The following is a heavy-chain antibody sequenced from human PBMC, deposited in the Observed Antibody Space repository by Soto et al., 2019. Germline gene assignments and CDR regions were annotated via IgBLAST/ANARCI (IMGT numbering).Heavy chain of an antibody. J-gene: IGHJ3*01. CDR3: ARDRYYDSSGYSHDAFDF. Sequence: GGSLRLSCAASGFTVSANYMSWVRQAPGKGLEWVSVIYSGGSTYYADSVKGRFTISRDNSKNTLYLQMNSLRAEDTAVYYCARDRYYDSSGYSHDAFDFRGQGTTVTVSS. CDR2: IYSGGST. CDR1: GFTVSANY. V-gene: IGHV3-53*01. D-gene: IGHD3-22*01.